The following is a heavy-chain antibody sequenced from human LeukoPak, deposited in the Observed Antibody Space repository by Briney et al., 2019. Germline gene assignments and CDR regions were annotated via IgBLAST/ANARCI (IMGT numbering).Heavy chain of an antibody. V-gene: IGHV3-21*01. Sequence: GGSLRLSCVASGFTFSIYTMSWVRQAPGKGLEWVSSITSSSSSMYSADSVKGRFTISRDNSKNTLYLQMNSLRAEDTAVYYCARGEDVVVPAAPFDYWGQGTLVTVSS. CDR3: ARGEDVVVPAAPFDY. J-gene: IGHJ4*02. CDR1: GFTFSIYT. D-gene: IGHD2-2*01. CDR2: ITSSSSSM.